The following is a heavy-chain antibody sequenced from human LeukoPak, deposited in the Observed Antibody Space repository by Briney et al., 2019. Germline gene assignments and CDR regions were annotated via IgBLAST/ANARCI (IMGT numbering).Heavy chain of an antibody. D-gene: IGHD3-10*01. CDR2: ISGSGAST. J-gene: IGHJ3*01. V-gene: IGHV3-23*01. CDR3: AKTNLWDGDLYDAYDV. Sequence: GGSLRLSCAASGFTFSSYLMTGVRQAPGKGREGVSDISGSGASTYSADSVKGRFTISRDNTRNTLYLQMNSLRAEDTAVYYCAKTNLWDGDLYDAYDVWGQGAMVTVSS. CDR1: GFTFSSYL.